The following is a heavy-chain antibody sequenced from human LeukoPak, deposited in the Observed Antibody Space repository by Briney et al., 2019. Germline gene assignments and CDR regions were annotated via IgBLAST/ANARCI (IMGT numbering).Heavy chain of an antibody. Sequence: SETLSLTCAVYGGSFSGYYWSWIRQPPGKGLEWIGEINHSGSTNYNPSLKSRVTISVDTSKNQFSLKLSSVTAADTAVYYCARDLVGATFRDAFDIWGQGTMVTVSS. CDR1: GGSFSGYY. J-gene: IGHJ3*02. V-gene: IGHV4-34*01. D-gene: IGHD1-26*01. CDR3: ARDLVGATFRDAFDI. CDR2: INHSGST.